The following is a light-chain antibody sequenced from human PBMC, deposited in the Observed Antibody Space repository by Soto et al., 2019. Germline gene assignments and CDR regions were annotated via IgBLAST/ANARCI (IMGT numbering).Light chain of an antibody. V-gene: IGLV2-14*01. Sequence: QSALTQPASVSGSPGQSITISCTGTSSDVGGYNYVSWYQQHPGKAPQLMIYEVSHRPSGVSNRFSGSILGNKAALTITGAQAEDESDYYCLLYMSSAVPVFGTGTKLTVL. CDR1: SSDVGGYNY. J-gene: IGLJ1*01. CDR3: LLYMSSAVPV. CDR2: EVS.